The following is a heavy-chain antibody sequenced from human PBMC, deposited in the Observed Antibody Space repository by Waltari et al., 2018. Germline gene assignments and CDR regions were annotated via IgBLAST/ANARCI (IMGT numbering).Heavy chain of an antibody. V-gene: IGHV3-43D*04. CDR1: GFTFDDYA. J-gene: IGHJ3*02. CDR2: ISWDGGST. Sequence: EVQLVESGGVVVQPGGSLRLSCAASGFTFDDYAMHWVRQAPGKGLEWVSLISWDGGSTYYADSVKGRFTISGDNSKNSLYLQMNSLRAEDTALYYCAKDMTSEGRGAFDIWGQGTMVTVSS. CDR3: AKDMTSEGRGAFDI. D-gene: IGHD1-26*01.